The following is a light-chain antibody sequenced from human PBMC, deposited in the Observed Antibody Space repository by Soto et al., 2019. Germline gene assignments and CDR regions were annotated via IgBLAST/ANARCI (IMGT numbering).Light chain of an antibody. CDR1: QTIGIY. CDR2: AAS. J-gene: IGKJ5*01. Sequence: DIQMTQSPSSLSASVGDRVTITCRASQTIGIYLYWYQHKPGKAPKVLIYAASKLQSGVPSRFSGSGSGTDFTLTITSLQPEDFATYYCQQGDTYPITFGQGTRLEIK. CDR3: QQGDTYPIT. V-gene: IGKV1-39*01.